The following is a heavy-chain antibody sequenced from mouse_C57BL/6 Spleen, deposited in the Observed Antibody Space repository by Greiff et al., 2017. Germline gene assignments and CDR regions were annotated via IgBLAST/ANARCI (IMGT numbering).Heavy chain of an antibody. CDR2: IYWDDDK. V-gene: IGHV8-12*01. D-gene: IGHD4-1*01. CDR1: GFSLSTSGMG. J-gene: IGHJ1*03. CDR3: ARRLLGQYFDV. Sequence: QVTLKESGPGILQSSQTLSLTCSFSGFSLSTSGMGVSWIRQPSGKGLEWLAHIYWDDDKRYNPSLKSRLTISKDTSRNQVFLKITSVDTADTATYYCARRLLGQYFDVWGTGTTVTVSS.